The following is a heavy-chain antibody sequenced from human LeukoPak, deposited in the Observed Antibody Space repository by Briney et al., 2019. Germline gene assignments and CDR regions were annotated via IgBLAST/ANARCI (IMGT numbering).Heavy chain of an antibody. Sequence: GGSLRLSCAASGFTLDDYGMSWVRQAPGKGLEWVSGINRNGGSTGYADSVKGRFTISRDNAKNSLYLQMNSLRAEDTALYHCARSSGNYYYYGMDVWGQGTTVTVSS. CDR3: ARSSGNYYYYGMDV. J-gene: IGHJ6*02. CDR1: GFTLDDYG. V-gene: IGHV3-20*01. CDR2: INRNGGST.